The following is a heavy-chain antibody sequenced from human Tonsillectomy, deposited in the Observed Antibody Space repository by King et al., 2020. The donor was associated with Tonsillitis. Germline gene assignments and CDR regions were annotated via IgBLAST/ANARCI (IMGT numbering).Heavy chain of an antibody. CDR3: ARELTICGVVPPDY. CDR1: GFTFGTYA. D-gene: IGHD3-3*01. CDR2: ISYDVSNK. J-gene: IGHJ4*02. V-gene: IGHV3-30-3*01. Sequence: VQLVESGGGVVQPGRSLRLSCAASGFTFGTYAMHWVRQAPGKGLEWVAVISYDVSNKYYSDSVKGRFTISRDNSKNTLYLQMNSLRADDTAVYYCARELTICGVVPPDYWGQGTLVTVSS.